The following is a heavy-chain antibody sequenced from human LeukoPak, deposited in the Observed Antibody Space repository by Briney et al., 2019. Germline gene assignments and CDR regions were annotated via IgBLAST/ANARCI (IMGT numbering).Heavy chain of an antibody. CDR3: VQEKDY. V-gene: IGHV3-48*01. J-gene: IGHJ4*02. D-gene: IGHD1-1*01. Sequence: PGGSLRLSCAASGFTFSSYSMNWVRQAPGKGLEWVSYISGSSSTIYYADSVKGRFTISRDNAKNSLYLQMNSLRAEDTAVYYCVQEKDYWGQGTLDTVSS. CDR1: GFTFSSYS. CDR2: ISGSSSTI.